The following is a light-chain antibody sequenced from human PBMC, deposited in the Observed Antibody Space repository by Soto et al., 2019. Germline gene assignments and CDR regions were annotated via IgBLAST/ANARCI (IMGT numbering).Light chain of an antibody. CDR3: QARDTSVV. Sequence: SYELTQPPSVSVSPGQTASISCSGDKLGDKFTSWYQQKPGQPPVLVIYQDRKRPSGIPARFSGSNSGTTATLTISGTQPMDEADYYCQARDTSVVFGGGTKLTVL. V-gene: IGLV3-1*01. CDR1: KLGDKF. J-gene: IGLJ2*01. CDR2: QDR.